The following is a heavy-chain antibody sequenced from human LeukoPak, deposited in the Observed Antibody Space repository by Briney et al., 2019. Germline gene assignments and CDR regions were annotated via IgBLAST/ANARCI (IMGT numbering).Heavy chain of an antibody. D-gene: IGHD3-3*01. CDR1: GGTFSSYA. CDR2: ISAYNGNT. J-gene: IGHJ4*02. V-gene: IGHV1-18*01. CDR3: ARERIQYYDFWSGYYPYFDY. Sequence: ASVKVSCKASGGTFSSYAISWVRQAPGQGLEWMGWISAYNGNTNYAQKLQGRVTMTTDTSTSTAYMELRSLRSDDTAVYYCARERIQYYDFWSGYYPYFDYWGQGTLVTVSS.